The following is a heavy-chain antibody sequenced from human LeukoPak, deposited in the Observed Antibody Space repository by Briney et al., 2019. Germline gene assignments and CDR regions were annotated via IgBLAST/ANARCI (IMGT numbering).Heavy chain of an antibody. CDR3: AKEVSGLVYASLVDV. Sequence: GGSLRLSCAASGFTFSSYAMHWVRQAPGKGLEWVAVISYDGSNKYYADSVKGRFTISRDNSKNTLYLQMNSLRAEDTAVYYCAKEVSGLVYASLVDVWGKGTTVTVSS. D-gene: IGHD2-8*01. CDR2: ISYDGSNK. CDR1: GFTFSSYA. J-gene: IGHJ6*04. V-gene: IGHV3-30*04.